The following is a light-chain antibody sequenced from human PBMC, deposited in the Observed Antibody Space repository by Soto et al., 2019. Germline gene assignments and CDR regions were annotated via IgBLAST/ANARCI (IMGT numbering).Light chain of an antibody. CDR3: SSYTDSDTLYV. CDR1: SSDVGGHDY. CDR2: AGS. V-gene: IGLV2-14*01. Sequence: QSVLTQPASVSGSPGQSITISCNGTSSDVGGHDYVSWYQQHPGKAPKLMIFAGSHRPSGVPNRFSGSKSGNTASLTISGLQAEDEGDYFCSSYTDSDTLYVFCSGTKLTVL. J-gene: IGLJ1*01.